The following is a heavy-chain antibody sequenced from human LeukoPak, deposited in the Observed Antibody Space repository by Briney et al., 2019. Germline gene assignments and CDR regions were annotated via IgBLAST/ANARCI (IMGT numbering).Heavy chain of an antibody. CDR3: ARDNIYDSSVFDL. J-gene: IGHJ4*02. D-gene: IGHD3-22*01. Sequence: SETLSLTCVVSGDSISDYYWSWIRQPAGKGLEWIGRIFRTENTDYNPSLKSRVSMSADTSKNRISLNVTSVTAADTAVYFCARDNIYDSSVFDLWGPGTLVTVSS. CDR1: GDSISDYY. V-gene: IGHV4-4*07. CDR2: IFRTENT.